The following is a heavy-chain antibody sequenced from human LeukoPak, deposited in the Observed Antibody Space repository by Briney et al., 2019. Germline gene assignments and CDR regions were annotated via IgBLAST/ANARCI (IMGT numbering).Heavy chain of an antibody. CDR3: ARSSGHVTH. CDR1: GDSIGSGGYY. V-gene: IGHV4-31*03. J-gene: IGHJ1*01. CDR2: IFYNGGS. D-gene: IGHD6-19*01. Sequence: SQTLSLTCTGSGDSIGSGGYYWTWIRQHPGRGLEWIGHIFYNGGSYYSPSLKGRVSIAVDASRTQFSLRLTSVTAADTAVYYCARSSGHVTHWGQGTLVTVSS.